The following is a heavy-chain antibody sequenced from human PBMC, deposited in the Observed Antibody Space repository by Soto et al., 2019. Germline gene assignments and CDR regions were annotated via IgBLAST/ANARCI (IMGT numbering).Heavy chain of an antibody. CDR1: GYTXNSYY. J-gene: IGHJ4*02. CDR2: INPSGGSK. D-gene: IGHD3-10*01. V-gene: IGHV1-46*02. CDR3: AATITMVRGVIMGPFDY. Sequence: RXSXKVSFKASGYTXNSYYMDLVRQAPGQGLEWMGIINPSGGSKSYAQKFQGRVTMTRDTSTSTVYMELSSLRSEDTAVYYSAATITMVRGVIMGPFDYWGQGTLGTVSS.